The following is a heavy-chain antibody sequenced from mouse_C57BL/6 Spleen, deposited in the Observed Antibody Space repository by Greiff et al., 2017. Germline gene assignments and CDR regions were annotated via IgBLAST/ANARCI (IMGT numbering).Heavy chain of an antibody. CDR3: ARPVYYYGSSYLYAMDY. V-gene: IGHV1-61*01. CDR2: IYPSDSET. D-gene: IGHD1-1*01. CDR1: GYTFTSYW. J-gene: IGHJ4*01. Sequence: VQLQQSGAELVRPGSSVKLSCKASGYTFTSYWMDWVKQRPGQGLEWIGNIYPSDSETHYNQKFKDKATLTVDKSSSTAYMQLSSLTSEDSAVYYCARPVYYYGSSYLYAMDYWGQGTSVTVSS.